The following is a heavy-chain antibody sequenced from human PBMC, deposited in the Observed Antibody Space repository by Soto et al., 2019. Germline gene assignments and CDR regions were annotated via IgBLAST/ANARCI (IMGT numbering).Heavy chain of an antibody. CDR3: ARRGYYYDSSGYYYSFGPDAFDI. J-gene: IGHJ3*02. Sequence: PETLSLTCTVSGGSISSYYWSWIRQPAGKGLEWIGRIYTSGSTNYNPSLKSRVTMSLDTSKNQFSPKLSSVTAADTAVYYCARRGYYYDSSGYYYSFGPDAFDIWGQGTMVTVSS. CDR1: GGSISSYY. CDR2: IYTSGST. D-gene: IGHD3-22*01. V-gene: IGHV4-4*07.